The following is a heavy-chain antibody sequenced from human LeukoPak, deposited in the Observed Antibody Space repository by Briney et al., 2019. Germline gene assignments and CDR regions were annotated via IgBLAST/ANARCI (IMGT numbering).Heavy chain of an antibody. D-gene: IGHD6-13*01. J-gene: IGHJ4*02. V-gene: IGHV1-69*05. CDR2: IIPIFGTA. Sequence: SVKVSCKASGGTFSSYAISWVRQAPGRGLEWMGGIIPIFGTANYAQKFQGRVTITTDESTSTAYMELSSLRSEDTAVYYCARGISAFSYSSPFDYWGQGTLVTVSS. CDR3: ARGISAFSYSSPFDY. CDR1: GGTFSSYA.